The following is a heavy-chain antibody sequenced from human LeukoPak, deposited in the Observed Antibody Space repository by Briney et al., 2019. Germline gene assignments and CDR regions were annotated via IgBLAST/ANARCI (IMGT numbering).Heavy chain of an antibody. CDR3: ARDRRGYYDSSGYFDR. Sequence: SETLSLTCTVSGDSVGSDNYYWSWIRQLPGKGLEWIGYNYHNGGTKYNPSLRSRVTMSVDTSKNHVSLELGSVTAADTAVYYCARDRRGYYDSSGYFDRWGQGTLVTVSS. J-gene: IGHJ4*02. CDR1: GDSVGSDNYY. CDR2: NYHNGGT. V-gene: IGHV4-61*03. D-gene: IGHD3-22*01.